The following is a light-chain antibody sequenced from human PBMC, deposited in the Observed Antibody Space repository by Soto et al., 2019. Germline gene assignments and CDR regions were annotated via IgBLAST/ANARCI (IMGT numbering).Light chain of an antibody. CDR2: DVS. CDR3: SSYTSSSTLVV. Sequence: QSALTQPASVSGSPGQSITISCTGTSSDVGGYNYVSWYHQHPGKAPKLMIYDVSNRPSGVSNRFSGSKSGNTASLTISGLQADDEADYYCSSYTSSSTLVVFGGGTKVTVL. V-gene: IGLV2-14*01. CDR1: SSDVGGYNY. J-gene: IGLJ2*01.